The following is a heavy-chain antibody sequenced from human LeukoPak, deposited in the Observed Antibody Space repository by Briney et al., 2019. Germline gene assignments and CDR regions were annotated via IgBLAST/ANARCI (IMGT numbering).Heavy chain of an antibody. D-gene: IGHD1-20*01. J-gene: IGHJ4*02. CDR3: AKDQYNWNALDY. Sequence: GGSLRLSCAASGFTFSSYAMSWVRQAPGKGLEWVSTISGSGGSTYYADSVKGRFTISRDNSKNTLYLQMNSLRAEDTAVYYCAKDQYNWNALDYWGQGTLVTVSS. CDR1: GFTFSSYA. CDR2: ISGSGGST. V-gene: IGHV3-23*01.